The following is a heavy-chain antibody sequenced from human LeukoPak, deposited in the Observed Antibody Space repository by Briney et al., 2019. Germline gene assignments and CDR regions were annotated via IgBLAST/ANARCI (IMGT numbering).Heavy chain of an antibody. V-gene: IGHV4-61*10. CDR2: IYYSGST. Sequence: SETLSLTCTVSGGSISSGSYYWSWIRQPAGKGLEWLGCIYYSGSTIYNPSLKSRLTISLDTSKNQFSLRLGSVTAADTAVYYCVGEDYGGYRFDYWGQGTLVTVSS. J-gene: IGHJ4*02. CDR3: VGEDYGGYRFDY. CDR1: GGSISSGSYY. D-gene: IGHD4-23*01.